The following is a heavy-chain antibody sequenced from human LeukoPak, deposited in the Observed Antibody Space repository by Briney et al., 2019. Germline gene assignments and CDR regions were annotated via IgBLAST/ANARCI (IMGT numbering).Heavy chain of an antibody. V-gene: IGHV3-23*01. CDR1: GFTFSSYA. CDR3: AKEVVITFGGVIVTRGFDY. J-gene: IGHJ4*02. Sequence: GGSLRLSCAASGFTFSSYAMSWVRQAPGKGLEWVSAISGSGGSTYYADSVKGRFTISRDNSKNTLYLQMNSLRAEDTAAYYCAKEVVITFGGVIVTRGFDYWGQGTLVTVSS. CDR2: ISGSGGST. D-gene: IGHD3-16*02.